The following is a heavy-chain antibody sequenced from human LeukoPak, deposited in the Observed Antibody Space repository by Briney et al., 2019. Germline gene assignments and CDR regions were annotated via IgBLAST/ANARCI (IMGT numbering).Heavy chain of an antibody. CDR3: TRGAGWLIDY. V-gene: IGHV4-30-4*02. Sequence: SETLSLTCTVSGGSISSGDYYWSWIRQPPGKGLEWIGYIYYSGSTYYNPSLKSRVTISVDTSKNQFSLKLNSLTTADTAVYYCTRGAGWLIDYWGQGILVTVSS. CDR2: IYYSGST. J-gene: IGHJ4*02. D-gene: IGHD3-16*01. CDR1: GGSISSGDYY.